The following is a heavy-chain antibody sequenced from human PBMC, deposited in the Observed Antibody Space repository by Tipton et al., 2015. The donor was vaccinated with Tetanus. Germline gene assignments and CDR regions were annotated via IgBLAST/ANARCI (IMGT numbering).Heavy chain of an antibody. D-gene: IGHD5-24*01. CDR1: GFTFSSYD. CDR2: ISGSDGNI. J-gene: IGHJ4*02. Sequence: GSLRLSCAASGFTFSSYDMTWVRQAPGKGLEWVSGISGSDGNIYYADSVKGRFTISRDNSKNTLFLQMNSLRAEDTAVYYCAKRTITFDYWGQGTLVTVSS. V-gene: IGHV3-23*01. CDR3: AKRTITFDY.